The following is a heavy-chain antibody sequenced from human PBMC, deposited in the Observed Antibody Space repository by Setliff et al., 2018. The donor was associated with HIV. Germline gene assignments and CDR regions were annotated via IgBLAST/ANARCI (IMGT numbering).Heavy chain of an antibody. CDR1: GYTFNTYS. Sequence: ASVKVSCKASGYTFNTYSINWVRQAPGQGLEWMGWINTDTGSPTYAQGVTGHFVFSLDTSVSTAYLQISSLKAEDTAVYYCAIRSRLGGSSNYLDFWGQGTLVTVSS. CDR2: INTDTGSP. J-gene: IGHJ4*02. V-gene: IGHV7-4-1*02. CDR3: AIRSRLGGSSNYLDF. D-gene: IGHD1-26*01.